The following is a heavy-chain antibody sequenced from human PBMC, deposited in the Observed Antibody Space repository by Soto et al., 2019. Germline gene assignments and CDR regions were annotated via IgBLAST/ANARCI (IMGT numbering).Heavy chain of an antibody. CDR2: TYYRSKWYN. CDR3: ARREHSVHYFDS. CDR1: GDSVSTNSAA. V-gene: IGHV6-1*01. D-gene: IGHD2-8*01. J-gene: IGHJ4*02. Sequence: PSQTLSLTCAISGDSVSTNSAAWIWIRQSPSRGLEWLGRTYYRSKWYNDYAVSVKSRMTINQDTSKNQFSLQLNSVTPEYTAVYYCARREHSVHYFDSWGQGTLVTVSS.